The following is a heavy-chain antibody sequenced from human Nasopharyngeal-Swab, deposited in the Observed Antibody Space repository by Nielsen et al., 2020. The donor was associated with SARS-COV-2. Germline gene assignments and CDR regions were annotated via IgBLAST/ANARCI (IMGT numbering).Heavy chain of an antibody. J-gene: IGHJ4*02. CDR1: GYTFRDHY. D-gene: IGHD2-8*02. Sequence: VKVSCKASGYTFRDHYIHWVRQAPGQGLEWVGRINPDSGGRNYALRFQGRVTMTRDTSITTAYMKMSGLASDDTAIYYCAREADFTGYYDFWGQGAQVIVSS. CDR3: AREADFTGYYDF. CDR2: INPDSGGR. V-gene: IGHV1-2*06.